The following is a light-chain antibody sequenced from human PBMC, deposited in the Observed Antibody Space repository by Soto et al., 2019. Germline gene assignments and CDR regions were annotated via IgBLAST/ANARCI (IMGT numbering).Light chain of an antibody. CDR1: QSISNW. CDR2: DAS. J-gene: IGKJ4*01. CDR3: QQYNRYSIH. Sequence: DIQLTQSPSTLSASVGDRVTITCRASQSISNWVVWYQQKPGKAPKFLIYDASTLESGVPSRFSGSGYGTEVTLTISSLQPEDFATYYCQQYNRYSIHFGGGTKVEMK. V-gene: IGKV1-5*03.